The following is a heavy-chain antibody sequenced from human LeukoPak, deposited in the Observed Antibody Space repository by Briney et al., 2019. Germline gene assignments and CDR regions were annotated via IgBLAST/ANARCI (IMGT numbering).Heavy chain of an antibody. J-gene: IGHJ4*02. D-gene: IGHD3-22*01. CDR2: IIPIFGTA. CDR1: GYTFTSYG. Sequence: SVKVSCKASGYTFTSYGISWVRQAPGQGLEWMGGIIPIFGTANYAQKFQGRVTITADESTSTAYMELSSLRSEDTAVYYCVESDYYDSSGPFDYWGQGTLVTVSS. V-gene: IGHV1-69*13. CDR3: VESDYYDSSGPFDY.